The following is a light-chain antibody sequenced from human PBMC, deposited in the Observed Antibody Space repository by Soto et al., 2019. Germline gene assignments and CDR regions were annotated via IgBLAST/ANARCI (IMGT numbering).Light chain of an antibody. CDR3: QSYDSSLSVVV. CDR1: SSNIGAGSD. V-gene: IGLV1-40*01. J-gene: IGLJ2*01. CDR2: GNS. Sequence: QSVLTQPPSVSGAPGQRVTISCTGSSSNIGAGSDVHWDQQLPGTAPKLLIYGNSNRPSGVPDRFSGSKSGASASLAITGLQAEDEADYYCQSYDSSLSVVVFGGGTKLTVL.